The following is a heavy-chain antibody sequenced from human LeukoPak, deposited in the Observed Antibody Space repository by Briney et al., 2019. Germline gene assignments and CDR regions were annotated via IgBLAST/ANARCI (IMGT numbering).Heavy chain of an antibody. CDR2: ISGSGGST. D-gene: IGHD4-17*01. V-gene: IGHV3-23*01. CDR3: AKVSLTTVPVDY. CDR1: GFPLISYS. J-gene: IGHJ4*02. Sequence: GGSPRPSCAASGFPLISYSISWVRQAPGEGLGWVSAISGSGGSTYYADSVKGRFTISRDNSKNTLYLQMNSLRAEDTAVYYCAKVSLTTVPVDYWGQGTLVTVSS.